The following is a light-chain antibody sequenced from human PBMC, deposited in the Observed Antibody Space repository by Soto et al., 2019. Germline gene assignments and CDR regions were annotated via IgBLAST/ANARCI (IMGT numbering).Light chain of an antibody. V-gene: IGKV3-20*01. CDR1: QSVSSSY. CDR3: QQYGSSLTWT. J-gene: IGKJ1*01. Sequence: EIVLTQSPGTLSLSPGERATLSCRASQSVSSSYLAWYQQTPGQTPRLLIFAASSRATGIPDRFSGSGSGTDFTLTISRLAPEDFAVYYCQQYGSSLTWTFGQGTKVEIK. CDR2: AAS.